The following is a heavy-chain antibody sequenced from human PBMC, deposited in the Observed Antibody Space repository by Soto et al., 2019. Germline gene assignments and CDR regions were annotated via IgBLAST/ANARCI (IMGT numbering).Heavy chain of an antibody. Sequence: QEQLAESGGGLVKPGGSLRLSRAASGFSFNVYYMTWIRQAPGSGLEWVASISILGDSTYYADSVKGRFTISRDNVKNSLDLQMDTLRAEDTAVYYCARDRAGTRTFPHNTFNLWGQGTTVTVAS. J-gene: IGHJ3*01. V-gene: IGHV3-11*01. CDR1: GFSFNVYY. CDR3: ARDRAGTRTFPHNTFNL. D-gene: IGHD6-19*01. CDR2: ISILGDST.